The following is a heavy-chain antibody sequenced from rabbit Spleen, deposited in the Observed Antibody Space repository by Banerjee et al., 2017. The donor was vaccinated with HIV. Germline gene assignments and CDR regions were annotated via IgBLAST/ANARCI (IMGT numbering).Heavy chain of an antibody. CDR2: IEGGSSTFS. J-gene: IGHJ6*01. CDR3: ARDSGSSFSSYGMDL. V-gene: IGHV1S40*01. Sequence: QSLEESGGDLVKPGASLTLTCTASGVSFSTNDYMCWVRQAPGKGLEWIACIEGGSSTFSYFASWAKGRFTISKPSSTTVTLQMTTLTAADTASYFCARDSGSSFSSYGMDLWGPGTLVTVS. D-gene: IGHD8-1*01. CDR1: GVSFSTNDY.